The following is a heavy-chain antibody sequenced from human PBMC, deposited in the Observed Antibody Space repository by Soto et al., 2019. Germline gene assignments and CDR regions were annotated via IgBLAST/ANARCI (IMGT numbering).Heavy chain of an antibody. Sequence: ASVKVSCKASGYTFTGYYMHWVRQAPGQGLEWMGWINPNSGGTNYAQKFQGRVTMTRDTSISTAYTELSRLRSDDTAVYYCARVFSLPAGPNYYGMDVWGQGTTVTVSS. CDR2: INPNSGGT. V-gene: IGHV1-2*02. J-gene: IGHJ6*02. CDR3: ARVFSLPAGPNYYGMDV. CDR1: GYTFTGYY.